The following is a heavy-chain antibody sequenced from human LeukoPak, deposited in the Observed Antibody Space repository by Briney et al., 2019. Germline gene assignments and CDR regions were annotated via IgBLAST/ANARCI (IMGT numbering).Heavy chain of an antibody. D-gene: IGHD6-13*01. V-gene: IGHV4-4*01. J-gene: IGHJ4*02. CDR1: GFTFSSYSM. Sequence: GSLRLSCAASGFTFSSYSMNWVRQAPGKGLEWTGEMYHSGNTNYNPSLKSRVTISVDKSKNQFSLKLTSVIAADTAVYFCARKQQGLYYFDYWGQGTLVTVSS. CDR3: ARKQQGLYYFDY. CDR2: MYHSGNT.